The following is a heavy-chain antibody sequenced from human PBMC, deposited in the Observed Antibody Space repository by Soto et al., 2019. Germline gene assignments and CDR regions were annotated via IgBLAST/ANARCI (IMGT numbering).Heavy chain of an antibody. CDR2: INPNSGGT. D-gene: IGHD6-19*01. V-gene: IGHV1-2*02. CDR1: GYTFTGYY. Sequence: ASVKVSCKASGYTFTGYYMHWVRQAPGQGLEWMGWINPNSGGTNYAQKFQGRVTMTRDTSISTAYMELSRLRSDDTAVYYCAREQQWLVPGMDAWGQGTTVTVSS. CDR3: AREQQWLVPGMDA. J-gene: IGHJ6*02.